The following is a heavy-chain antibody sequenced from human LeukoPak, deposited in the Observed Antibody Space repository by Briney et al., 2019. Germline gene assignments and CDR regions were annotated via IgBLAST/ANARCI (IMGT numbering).Heavy chain of an antibody. J-gene: IGHJ3*01. V-gene: IGHV3-7*01. CDR1: GFTFSSNW. D-gene: IGHD6-13*01. CDR3: ARSKSYAFDF. Sequence: GGSLRLSCVASGFTFSSNWMSWVRQAPGKGLEWLANIKYDGSEKYYVDSVKGRFSISRDNAKSSVFLEMNSLRAEDTAEYYCARSKSYAFDFWGQGTMVTVSS. CDR2: IKYDGSEK.